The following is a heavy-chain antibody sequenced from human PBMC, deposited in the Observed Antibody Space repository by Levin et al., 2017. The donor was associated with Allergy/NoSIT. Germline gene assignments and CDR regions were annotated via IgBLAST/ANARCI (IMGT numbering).Heavy chain of an antibody. CDR2: FSGSGGST. CDR3: AKRQNSYGGPFDY. V-gene: IGHV3-23*01. J-gene: IGHJ4*02. Sequence: GGSLRLSCAASGFTFSSYAMSWVRQAPGKGLEWVSAFSGSGGSTYYADSVKGRFTISRDNSKNTLYLQMDSLRAEDTAVYYCAKRQNSYGGPFDYWGQGTLVTVSS. D-gene: IGHD5-18*01. CDR1: GFTFSSYA.